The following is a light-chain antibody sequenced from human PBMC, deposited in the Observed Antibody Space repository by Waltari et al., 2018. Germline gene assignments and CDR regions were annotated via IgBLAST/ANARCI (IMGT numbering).Light chain of an antibody. J-gene: IGKJ1*01. CDR2: GAS. V-gene: IGKV1-39*01. Sequence: DIEMTQSPSSLSASVGDSVTISCRASQSVSNNLHWYRQRPGTAPDLLLYGASILQSGVPSRFSGSGSGTHFTLTITSLQPEDFATYYCQQSYRTPTFGQGTKVEI. CDR1: QSVSNN. CDR3: QQSYRTPT.